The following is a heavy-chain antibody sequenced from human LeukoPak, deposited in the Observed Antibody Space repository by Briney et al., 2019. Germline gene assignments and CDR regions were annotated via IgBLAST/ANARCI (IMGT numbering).Heavy chain of an antibody. Sequence: GASVKVSCKASGGTFRSWALSWVRQAPGQGLEWMGGIIPVYGTLKYGQTFQGRVSITADEFTSTVYMELSGLRSEDTAVYFCARAREVVPANFYYGLDVWGQGTTVTVSS. V-gene: IGHV1-69*13. CDR3: ARAREVVPANFYYGLDV. CDR1: GGTFRSWA. D-gene: IGHD2-2*01. CDR2: IIPVYGTL. J-gene: IGHJ6*02.